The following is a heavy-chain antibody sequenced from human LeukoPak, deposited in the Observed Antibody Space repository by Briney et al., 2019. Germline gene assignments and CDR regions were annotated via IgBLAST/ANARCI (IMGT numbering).Heavy chain of an antibody. Sequence: SETLSLTCAVYGGSFSGYYWSWIRQPPGKGLEWIGEINHSGSTNYNPSLKSRVTISVDTSKNQFSLKLSSVTAADTAVYYCARGGEGYYYGSASQDYWAQGTLVTVSS. CDR3: ARGGEGYYYGSASQDY. V-gene: IGHV4-34*01. J-gene: IGHJ4*02. D-gene: IGHD3-10*01. CDR1: GGSFSGYY. CDR2: INHSGST.